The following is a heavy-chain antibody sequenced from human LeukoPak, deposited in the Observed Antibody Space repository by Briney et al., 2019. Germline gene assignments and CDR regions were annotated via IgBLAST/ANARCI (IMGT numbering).Heavy chain of an antibody. J-gene: IGHJ4*02. D-gene: IGHD3-22*01. Sequence: PSETLSLTCTVSGGSISSYYWSWIRQPAGKGLEWIGRIYTSGSTNYNPSLKSRVTMSVDTSKNQFSLKLSSVTAADTAVYYRARLETWVDSSGYSYYFDYWGQGTLVTVSS. CDR2: IYTSGST. CDR1: GGSISSYY. CDR3: ARLETWVDSSGYSYYFDY. V-gene: IGHV4-4*07.